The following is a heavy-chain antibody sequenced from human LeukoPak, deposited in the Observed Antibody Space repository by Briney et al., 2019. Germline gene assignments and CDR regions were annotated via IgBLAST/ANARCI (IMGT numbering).Heavy chain of an antibody. CDR3: ARDRDGSSGDY. Sequence: EASVXXSCKASGYTFTSYYMHWVRQAPGQGLEGMGIINPSGGSTIYAQKLQGRVTMNRETTTSTVYMELSSLRSEDTAVYYCARDRDGSSGDYWGQGTLVTVSS. D-gene: IGHD6-6*01. V-gene: IGHV1-46*04. CDR1: GYTFTSYY. CDR2: INPSGGST. J-gene: IGHJ4*02.